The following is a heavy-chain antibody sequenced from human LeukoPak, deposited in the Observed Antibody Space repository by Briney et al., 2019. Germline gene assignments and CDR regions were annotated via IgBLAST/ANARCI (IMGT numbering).Heavy chain of an antibody. CDR1: GGSISSYY. V-gene: IGHV4-59*01. Sequence: SGTLSLTCTVSGGSISSYYWSWIRQPPGKGLEWIGYIYYSGSTNYNPSLKSRVTISVDTSKNQFSLKLSSVTAADTAVYYCARYSSSWYGYYYYYGMDVWGQGTTVTVSS. J-gene: IGHJ6*02. D-gene: IGHD6-13*01. CDR3: ARYSSSWYGYYYYYGMDV. CDR2: IYYSGST.